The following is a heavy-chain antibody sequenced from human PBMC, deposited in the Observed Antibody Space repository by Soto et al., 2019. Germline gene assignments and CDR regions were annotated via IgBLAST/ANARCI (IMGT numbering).Heavy chain of an antibody. CDR3: ARASVTYPPSQYYYGLDV. CDR2: ISAHNGDT. V-gene: IGHV1-18*01. Sequence: QVQLVQSGPEVKKPGASVKVSCKASGYTVTSYGFSWVRQAPGQGLEWMGWISAHNGDTIYAQKFQDRITMTTDTSTNKAYLELRRLKSGDTAVVYCARASVTYPPSQYYYGLDVWGQGTTVTVSS. J-gene: IGHJ6*02. D-gene: IGHD2-21*02. CDR1: GYTVTSYG.